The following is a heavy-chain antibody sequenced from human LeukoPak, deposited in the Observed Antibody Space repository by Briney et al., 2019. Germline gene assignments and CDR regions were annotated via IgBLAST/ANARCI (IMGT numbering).Heavy chain of an antibody. CDR1: GYTFTGYN. J-gene: IGHJ4*02. CDR3: ARDGDSSGYYDY. V-gene: IGHV1-2*02. CDR2: INPNSGDT. D-gene: IGHD3-22*01. Sequence: ASVKVSCKASGYTFTGYNMHWVRQAPGQGLEWMGWINPNSGDTNYAQKFQGRVIMTRDTSISTAYMELSRLRSDDTAVYYCARDGDSSGYYDYWGQGTLVTVSS.